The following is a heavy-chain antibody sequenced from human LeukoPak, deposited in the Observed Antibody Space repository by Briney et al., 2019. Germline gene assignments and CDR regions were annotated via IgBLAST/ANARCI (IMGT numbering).Heavy chain of an antibody. CDR1: GGSISNYY. Sequence: SEALSLTCTVSGGSISNYYWSWIRQPPGKGLEWIGYIYYSGSTNYIPSLKSRLIISVDTSKSQFSLNLGSVTAADTAVYYCARAEWLASFDYWGXGTLVTVSS. CDR2: IYYSGST. D-gene: IGHD6-19*01. CDR3: ARAEWLASFDY. J-gene: IGHJ4*02. V-gene: IGHV4-59*08.